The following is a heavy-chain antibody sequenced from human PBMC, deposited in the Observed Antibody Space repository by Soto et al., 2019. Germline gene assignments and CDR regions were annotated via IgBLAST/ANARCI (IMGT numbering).Heavy chain of an antibody. Sequence: SETLSLTCTVSGGSISSYYWSWIRQPPGKGLEWIGYIYYSGSTNYNPSLKSRVTISVDTSKNQFSLKLSSVTAADTAVYYCARDYHHKRHYYYHGMDVWGQGTTVTVSS. CDR2: IYYSGST. V-gene: IGHV4-59*01. J-gene: IGHJ6*02. CDR1: GGSISSYY. CDR3: ARDYHHKRHYYYHGMDV. D-gene: IGHD6-25*01.